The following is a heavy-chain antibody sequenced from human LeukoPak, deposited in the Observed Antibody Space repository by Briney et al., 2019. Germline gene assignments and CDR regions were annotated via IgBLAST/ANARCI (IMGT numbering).Heavy chain of an antibody. J-gene: IGHJ4*02. CDR3: ARLVTAAVYFDY. CDR1: GGSISSSSYY. V-gene: IGHV4-39*01. D-gene: IGHD6-13*01. Sequence: SETPSLTCTVSGGSISSSSYYWGWIRQPPGKGLEWIGSIYYSGSTYYNPSLKSRVTISVDTSKNQFSLKLSSVTAADTAVYYCARLVTAAVYFDYWGQGTLVTVSS. CDR2: IYYSGST.